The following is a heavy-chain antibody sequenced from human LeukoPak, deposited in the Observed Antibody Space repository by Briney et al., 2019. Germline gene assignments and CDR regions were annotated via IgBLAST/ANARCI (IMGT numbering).Heavy chain of an antibody. J-gene: IGHJ3*02. Sequence: PGGSLRLSCAASGFTFSSYWMHWVRQAPGKGLVWVSRINSDGSSTSYADSVKGRFTISRDSAKNTLYLQMNSLRAEDTAVYYCASGVYGDYEDDAFDIWGQGTMVTVSS. CDR3: ASGVYGDYEDDAFDI. D-gene: IGHD4-17*01. CDR1: GFTFSSYW. CDR2: INSDGSST. V-gene: IGHV3-74*01.